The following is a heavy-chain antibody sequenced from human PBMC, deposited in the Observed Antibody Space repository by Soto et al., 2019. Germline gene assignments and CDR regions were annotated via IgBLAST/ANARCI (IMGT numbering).Heavy chain of an antibody. J-gene: IGHJ4*02. CDR2: IIQDGRET. Sequence: EVQLVESGGGLVQPGGSLRLSCAASGFTFSSYWMSWVRQAPGKALECVANIIQDGRETYYVDSVKGRFTISRDNANSALYLQMDSLGAEDTAVYYCARGTSHYNYVHVWYWGQGTHVIVSS. V-gene: IGHV3-7*03. CDR3: ARGTSHYNYVHVWY. CDR1: GFTFSSYW. D-gene: IGHD3-16*01.